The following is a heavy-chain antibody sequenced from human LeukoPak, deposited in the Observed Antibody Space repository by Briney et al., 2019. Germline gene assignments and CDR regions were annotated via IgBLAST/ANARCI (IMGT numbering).Heavy chain of an antibody. D-gene: IGHD1-26*01. J-gene: IGHJ4*02. CDR2: IYYSGST. Sequence: PSETLSLTCTVSGGSISSSIYYWGWIRQSPGKGLEWIGSIYYSGSTNYNPSLKSRVTISVDTSKNQFSLKLSSVTAADTAVYYCARKNRSGSYSLTKFYFDYWGQGTLVTVSS. V-gene: IGHV4-39*07. CDR1: GGSISSSIYY. CDR3: ARKNRSGSYSLTKFYFDY.